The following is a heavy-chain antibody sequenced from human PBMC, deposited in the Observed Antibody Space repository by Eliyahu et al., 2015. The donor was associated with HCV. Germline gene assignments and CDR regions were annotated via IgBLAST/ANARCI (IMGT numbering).Heavy chain of an antibody. J-gene: IGHJ2*01. CDR2: INHSGST. Sequence: QVQLQQWGAGLLKPSETLSLTCAVYGGSFSDYYWNWIRQPPERGLEWIGEINHSGSTNYNPSLKSRVTISLDTSKNQFSLKLRSVTAADTAVYYCARGRSYCSGGSCHPPKRGYFDLWGRGTPGHCLL. V-gene: IGHV4-34*01. CDR3: ARGRSYCSGGSCHPPKRGYFDL. CDR1: GGSFSDYY. D-gene: IGHD2-15*01.